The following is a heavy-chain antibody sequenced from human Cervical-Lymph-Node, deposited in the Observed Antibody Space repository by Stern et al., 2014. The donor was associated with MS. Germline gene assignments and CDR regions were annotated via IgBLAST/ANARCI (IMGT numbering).Heavy chain of an antibody. J-gene: IGHJ5*02. Sequence: VQLVESGAEVKKPGSSVKVSCKASGGTFSSDAISWVRQAPGQGLEWIGGIIPIFGTANYAQKFQGRVTITADESTSTAYMELSSLRSEDTAVYYCARSHSSSVWWFDPWGQGTLVTVSS. CDR1: GGTFSSDA. CDR3: ARSHSSSVWWFDP. V-gene: IGHV1-69*01. D-gene: IGHD6-6*01. CDR2: IIPIFGTA.